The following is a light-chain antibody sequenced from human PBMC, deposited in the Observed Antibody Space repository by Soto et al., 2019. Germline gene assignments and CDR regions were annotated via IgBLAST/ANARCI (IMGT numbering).Light chain of an antibody. J-gene: IGKJ4*01. CDR1: QSVRNNN. CDR3: QQYGSSPLT. Sequence: EIVLTQSPGTLSLSPGERATLSCRSSQSVRNNNFLAWYQQKPGQAPRLLIYGASSRATGIPDRFSGSGSGTDFTLTVSRLEPEDFAVYYCQQYGSSPLTFGGGPRW. CDR2: GAS. V-gene: IGKV3-20*01.